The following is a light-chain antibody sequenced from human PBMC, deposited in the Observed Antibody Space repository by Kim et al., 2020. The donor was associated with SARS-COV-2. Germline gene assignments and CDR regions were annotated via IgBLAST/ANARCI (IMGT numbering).Light chain of an antibody. Sequence: EIVLTQSPVTLSLSPGERATLSCRASQSVNSNLGWYQQKPGQAPRLLIYSVSIRATGIPDRFSASGSGTDFILTISRLEPEDLGIYYCQHYDTSRRTFGQGTKVDIK. J-gene: IGKJ1*01. CDR1: QSVNSN. CDR2: SVS. V-gene: IGKV3-20*01. CDR3: QHYDTSRRT.